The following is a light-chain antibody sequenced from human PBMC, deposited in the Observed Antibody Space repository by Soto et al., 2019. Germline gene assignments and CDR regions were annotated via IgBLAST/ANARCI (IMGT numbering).Light chain of an antibody. CDR1: QTISTY. J-gene: IGKJ5*01. V-gene: IGKV3-11*01. Sequence: EIVLTQSPPTLSLSPGESAALSCRVSQTISTYLAWYQQKPGQAPSILIYDASTRATGIPARFSGSGSGTAFTLTIGYLEPEDFAVYYGLQPSDWPITVGQGTRLEI. CDR3: LQPSDWPIT. CDR2: DAS.